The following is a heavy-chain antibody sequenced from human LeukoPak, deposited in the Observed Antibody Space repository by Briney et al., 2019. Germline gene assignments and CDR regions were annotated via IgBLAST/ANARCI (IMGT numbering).Heavy chain of an antibody. CDR1: GGSFSGYY. CDR3: ARATPPYYYDSSGYHGKDAFDI. V-gene: IGHV4-34*01. CDR2: INHSGST. Sequence: SETLSLTCAVYGGSFSGYYWSWIRQPPGKGLEWIGEINHSGSTNYNPSLKSRVTISVDTSKNQFSLKLSSVTAADTAVYYCARATPPYYYDSSGYHGKDAFDIWGQGTMVTVSS. D-gene: IGHD3-22*01. J-gene: IGHJ3*02.